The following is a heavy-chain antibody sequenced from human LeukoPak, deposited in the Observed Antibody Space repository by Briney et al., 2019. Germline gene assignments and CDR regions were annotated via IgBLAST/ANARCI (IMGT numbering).Heavy chain of an antibody. CDR2: IWHDGSDK. CDR1: GFTFSNYG. D-gene: IGHD3-3*01. Sequence: GGSLRLSYAASGFTFSNYGMHWVRQAPGKGLEWVAIIWHDGSDKYYADSVKGRFTISRDNSKNTLYLQMNNLRAEDTAVYFCTRQSENFSLDYWGQGTLVTVSS. J-gene: IGHJ4*02. V-gene: IGHV3-33*01. CDR3: TRQSENFSLDY.